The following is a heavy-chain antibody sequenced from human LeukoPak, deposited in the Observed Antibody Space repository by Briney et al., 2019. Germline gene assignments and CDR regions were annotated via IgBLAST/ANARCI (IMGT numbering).Heavy chain of an antibody. CDR1: GYTFTSNY. Sequence: GASVKVSCKAFGYTFTSNYMHWVRQAPGQGPEWMGVISPSGGSTTYAQKFQGRVTMTRDTSISTAYMELSRLRSDDTAVYYCAREIGSGYYVSHAFDIWGQGTMVTVSS. CDR2: ISPSGGST. V-gene: IGHV1-46*01. J-gene: IGHJ3*02. CDR3: AREIGSGYYVSHAFDI. D-gene: IGHD3-22*01.